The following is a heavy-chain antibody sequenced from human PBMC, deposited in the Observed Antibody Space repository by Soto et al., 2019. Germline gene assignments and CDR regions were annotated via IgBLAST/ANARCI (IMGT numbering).Heavy chain of an antibody. CDR3: ARGGPITIFGVVIKAGMDV. CDR1: GGSFSGYY. D-gene: IGHD3-3*01. CDR2: INHSGST. Sequence: SETLSLTCAVYGGSFSGYYWSWIRQPPGKGLEWIGEINHSGSTNYNPSLKSRVTISVDTSKNQFSLKLSSVTAADTAVYYCARGGPITIFGVVIKAGMDVWGQGTTVTVSS. V-gene: IGHV4-34*01. J-gene: IGHJ6*02.